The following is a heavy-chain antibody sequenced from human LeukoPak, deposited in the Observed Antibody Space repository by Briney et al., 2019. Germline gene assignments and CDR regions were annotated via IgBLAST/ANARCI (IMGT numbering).Heavy chain of an antibody. V-gene: IGHV3-66*01. D-gene: IGHD2-15*01. Sequence: PGGSLRLSCAASGFTVSSNNMSWVRQAPGKGLEWVSVIYSGGSTYYADSVKGRFTISRDNSKNTLYLQMNSLRAEDTAVYYCARGRSGDPYFDYWGQGTLVTVSS. CDR2: IYSGGST. J-gene: IGHJ4*02. CDR1: GFTVSSNN. CDR3: ARGRSGDPYFDY.